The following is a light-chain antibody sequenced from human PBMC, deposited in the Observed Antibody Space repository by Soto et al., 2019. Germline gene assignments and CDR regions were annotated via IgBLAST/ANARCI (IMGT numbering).Light chain of an antibody. J-gene: IGLJ2*01. V-gene: IGLV2-14*01. CDR1: SNDIGANDY. Sequence: QSALTQPASVSGSPGQSITISCTRTSNDIGANDYVSWYQHHPGQAPKILIYEAANRPSGVSHRFSGSKSGNTASLTISGLQAEDEADYFCTSYTSTSTLVFGGGTKLTVL. CDR2: EAA. CDR3: TSYTSTSTLV.